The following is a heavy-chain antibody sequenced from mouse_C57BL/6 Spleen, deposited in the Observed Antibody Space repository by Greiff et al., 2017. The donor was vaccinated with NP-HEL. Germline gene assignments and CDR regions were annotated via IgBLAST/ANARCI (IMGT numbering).Heavy chain of an antibody. CDR3: ARAYYGSRNFDY. D-gene: IGHD1-1*01. J-gene: IGHJ2*01. Sequence: EVKLQESGPGMVKPSQSLSLTCTVTGYSITSGYDWHWIRHFPGNKLEWMGYISYSGSTNYNPSLKSRISITHDTSKNHFFLKLNSVTTEDTATYYCARAYYGSRNFDYWGQGTTLTVSS. CDR1: GYSITSGYD. CDR2: ISYSGST. V-gene: IGHV3-1*01.